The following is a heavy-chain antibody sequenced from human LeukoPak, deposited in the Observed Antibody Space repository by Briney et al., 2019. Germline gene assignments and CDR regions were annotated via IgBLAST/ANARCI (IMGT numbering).Heavy chain of an antibody. D-gene: IGHD3-10*01. V-gene: IGHV3-7*01. CDR1: GFTFSSYG. J-gene: IGHJ4*02. CDR2: IKQDGSEK. CDR3: VRTRGGGNYGSSSRYYFDY. Sequence: PGGSLRLSCAASGFTFSSYGMHWVRQAPGKGLECVANIKQDGSEKHYVDSVKGRFTISRDNAKNSLYLQMNSLRAEDTAVYYCVRTRGGGNYGSSSRYYFDYWGQGTLATVSS.